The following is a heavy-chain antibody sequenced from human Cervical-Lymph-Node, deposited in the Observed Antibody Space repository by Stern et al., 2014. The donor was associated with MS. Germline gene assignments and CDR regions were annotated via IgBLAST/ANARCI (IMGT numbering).Heavy chain of an antibody. J-gene: IGHJ6*02. CDR1: GFSLSTSGMC. CDR3: ARSATVTTTSYGMDV. CDR2: IDWDDDK. V-gene: IGHV2-70*01. D-gene: IGHD4-17*01. Sequence: QVTLKESGPALVKPTQTLTLTCTFYGFSLSTSGMCVNWIRQPPVKALEWLALIDWDDDKYYSTSLKTRLTISKDTSKNQVVLTMTNMDPVDTATYYCARSATVTTTSYGMDVWGQGTTVTVSS.